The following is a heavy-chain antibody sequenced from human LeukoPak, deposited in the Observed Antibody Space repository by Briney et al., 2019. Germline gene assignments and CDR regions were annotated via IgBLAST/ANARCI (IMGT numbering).Heavy chain of an antibody. CDR3: ARDMSYYDSSGYWEGGGFDY. V-gene: IGHV4-4*07. CDR2: IYTSGST. D-gene: IGHD3-22*01. CDR1: GNSFGDYY. Sequence: SETLSLTCTVSGNSFGDYYWSWIRQPAGKGLEWIGRIYTSGSTTYNPSLKSRVTMSVDTSKSQFSLNLMFVTAADTAVYYCARDMSYYDSSGYWEGGGFDYWGQGTLVTVSS. J-gene: IGHJ4*02.